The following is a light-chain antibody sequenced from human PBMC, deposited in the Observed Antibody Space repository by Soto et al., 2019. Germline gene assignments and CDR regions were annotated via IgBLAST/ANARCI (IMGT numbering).Light chain of an antibody. V-gene: IGKV3-20*01. CDR3: QQYGSSPWT. J-gene: IGKJ1*01. CDR1: QSVSSSY. CDR2: GAS. Sequence: EIVLTQSPSTLSLSPGERATLSCRASQSVSSSYLAWYQQKPGQAPRLLIYGASSGATGIPDRFSGSGSGTDFTLTISRLEPEDFALYYCQQYGSSPWTFGQGTKVEIK.